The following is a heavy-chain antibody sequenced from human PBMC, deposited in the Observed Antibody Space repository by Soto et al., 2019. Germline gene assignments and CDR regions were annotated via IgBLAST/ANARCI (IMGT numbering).Heavy chain of an antibody. V-gene: IGHV1-18*01. CDR1: GYTFTSYG. CDR2: ISAYNGKT. CDR3: GGAKRVILGGSYLGGFDY. J-gene: IGHJ4*02. Sequence: QVQLVQSGAEVKKPGASVKVSCKASGYTFTSYGISWVRQAPGQGLEWMGWISAYNGKTNYAQKLQGRVTMTTDTSTSTAYRELRSLRSDDTAGYYCGGAKRVILGGSYLGGFDYWGQGTLVTVSS. D-gene: IGHD1-26*01.